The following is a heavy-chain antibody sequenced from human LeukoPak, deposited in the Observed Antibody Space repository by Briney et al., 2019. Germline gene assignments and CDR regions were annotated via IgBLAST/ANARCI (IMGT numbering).Heavy chain of an antibody. CDR2: IYTSGST. V-gene: IGHV4-61*02. CDR3: ARVGRIDSSSWYLLDY. CDR1: GGSISSGSYH. J-gene: IGHJ4*02. D-gene: IGHD6-13*01. Sequence: SETLSLTCTVSGGSISSGSYHWSWIRQPAGKGLEWIGRIYTSGSTNYNPSLKSRVTISVDTSKNQFSLKLSSVTAADTAVYYCARVGRIDSSSWYLLDYWGQGTLVTVSS.